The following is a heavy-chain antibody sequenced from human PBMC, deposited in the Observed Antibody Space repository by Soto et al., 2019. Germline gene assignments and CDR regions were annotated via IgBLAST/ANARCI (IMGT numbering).Heavy chain of an antibody. CDR2: IYHNGNT. D-gene: IGHD3-22*01. Sequence: QVQLQESGPGLVQPSETLSLTCAVSGGSISSTNWWSWVRQPPRKGLEWIGEIYHNGNTNYNPSLKSRVTIPMATTKNQFSLRLNSVIAADEAVYYWALRGIVGGINQDCWGQGNLVTGSS. J-gene: IGHJ4*02. CDR3: ALRGIVGGINQDC. V-gene: IGHV4-4*02. CDR1: GGSISSTNW.